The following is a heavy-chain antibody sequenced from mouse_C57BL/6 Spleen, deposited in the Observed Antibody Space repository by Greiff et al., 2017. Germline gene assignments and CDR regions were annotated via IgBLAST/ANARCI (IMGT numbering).Heavy chain of an antibody. CDR3: ASYIPEGYFDY. CDR1: GFTFTDYY. CDR2: IRNKANGYTT. Sequence: EVKLMESGGGLVQPGGSLSLSCAASGFTFTDYYLSWVRQPPGKALEWLGFIRNKANGYTTEYSASVKGRFTISRDNSQNILYLQMNALSAEDSATYYCASYIPEGYFDYWGQGTTLTVSS. V-gene: IGHV7-3*01. J-gene: IGHJ2*01.